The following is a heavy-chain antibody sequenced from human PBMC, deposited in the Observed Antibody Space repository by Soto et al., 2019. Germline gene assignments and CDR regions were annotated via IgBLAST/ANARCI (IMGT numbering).Heavy chain of an antibody. CDR3: AKDGGGWFDP. D-gene: IGHD6-25*01. CDR2: ISYDGSNK. J-gene: IGHJ5*02. CDR1: GFTFSSYG. Sequence: QVQLVESGGGGVQPGRSLRLSCAASGFTFSSYGMHWVRQAPGKGLEWVAVISYDGSNKYYADSVKGRFTISRDNSKNTLYLQMNSLRAEDTAVYYCAKDGGGWFDPWGQGTLVTVSS. V-gene: IGHV3-30*18.